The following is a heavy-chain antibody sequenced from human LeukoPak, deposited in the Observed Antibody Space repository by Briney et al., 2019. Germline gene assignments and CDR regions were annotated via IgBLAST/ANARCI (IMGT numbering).Heavy chain of an antibody. CDR3: ARDEVVAATGYYYYYGMDV. V-gene: IGHV1-69*13. Sequence: SAKASSKPSGGTFSSYAISWGLQAPGQGREARGGIIPTFGTATSAQKFHGRVTITADESTSTAYMELSSLRSEDTAVYDCARDEVVAATGYYYYYGMDVWGKGTTVTVSS. D-gene: IGHD2-15*01. CDR1: GGTFSSYA. CDR2: IIPTFGTA. J-gene: IGHJ6*04.